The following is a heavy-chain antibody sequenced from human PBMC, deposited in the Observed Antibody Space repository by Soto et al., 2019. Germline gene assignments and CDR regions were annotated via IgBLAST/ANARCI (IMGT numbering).Heavy chain of an antibody. D-gene: IGHD6-19*01. V-gene: IGHV3-48*02. CDR2: IRHTPSPT. J-gene: IGHJ3*01. CDR1: QFPFAVYS. Sequence: GGSLRLSCVASQFPFAVYSMHWVRQAPGKGLEWVSYIRHTPSPTFYADAVKGRFTISRDNRKNSLFLQMNSLRDDDTGVYFCARDRGSSGMFELDVWGPGTLVTVSS. CDR3: ARDRGSSGMFELDV.